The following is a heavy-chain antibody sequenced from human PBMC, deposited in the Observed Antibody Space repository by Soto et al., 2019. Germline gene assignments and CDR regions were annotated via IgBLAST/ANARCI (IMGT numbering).Heavy chain of an antibody. D-gene: IGHD2-8*01. CDR3: AKNGQPPYYYYGMDV. CDR1: GYTFPRYG. V-gene: IGHV1-18*01. J-gene: IGHJ6*02. Sequence: ASVKVSCKASGYTFPRYGISWVRPAPGQGLEWMGWISGYNGDTKYAQKFQGRVSMTVDTATTTAYMELRSLTSDDRAVYYCAKNGQPPYYYYGMDVWGQGTTVTVSS. CDR2: ISGYNGDT.